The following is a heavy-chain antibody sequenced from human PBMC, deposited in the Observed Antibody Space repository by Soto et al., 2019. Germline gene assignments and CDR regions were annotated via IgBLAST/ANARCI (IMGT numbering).Heavy chain of an antibody. D-gene: IGHD3-9*01. CDR1: GGSFSGYY. CDR2: INHSGST. V-gene: IGHV4-34*01. Sequence: SETLSLTCAVYGGSFSGYYWSWIRQPPGKGLEWIGEINHSGSTNYNPSLKSRVTISVDTSKNQFSLKLSSVTAADTAVYYCARGYDILTGYYNSGYWGQGTLVTVSS. CDR3: ARGYDILTGYYNSGY. J-gene: IGHJ4*02.